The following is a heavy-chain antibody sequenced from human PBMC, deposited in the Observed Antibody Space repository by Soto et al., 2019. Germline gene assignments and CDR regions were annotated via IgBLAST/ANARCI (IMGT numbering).Heavy chain of an antibody. D-gene: IGHD6-19*01. CDR3: ARGPTGWYGYDY. CDR2: INSDGSRT. CDR1: GFTFSSSW. Sequence: EVQLVESGGGLVQPGGSLRLSCAASGFTFSSSWMHWVRQAPGKGLVWVSRINSDGSRTNYADSVKGRFTISRDNAKNTLYLQMNSLRAEDPALYYCARGPTGWYGYDYWGQGTLVTVSS. J-gene: IGHJ4*02. V-gene: IGHV3-74*01.